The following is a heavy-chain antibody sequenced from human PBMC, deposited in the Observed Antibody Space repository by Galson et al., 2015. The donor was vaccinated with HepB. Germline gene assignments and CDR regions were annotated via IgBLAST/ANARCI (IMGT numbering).Heavy chain of an antibody. CDR3: ARGKYYDILTGYYEYYGMDV. V-gene: IGHV4-59*01. Sequence: SETLSLTCTVSGGSITNYYWNWIRQPPGKGLEYIGYIYYSGSTNYNPSLKSRVTISVDTSKNQFSLKLNSVTAADTAVYYCARGKYYDILTGYYEYYGMDVWGQRTTVTVSS. CDR2: IYYSGST. CDR1: GGSITNYY. D-gene: IGHD3-9*01. J-gene: IGHJ6*02.